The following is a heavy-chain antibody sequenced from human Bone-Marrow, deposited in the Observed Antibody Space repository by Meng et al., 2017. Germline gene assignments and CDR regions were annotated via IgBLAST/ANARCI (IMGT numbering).Heavy chain of an antibody. CDR2: IKQDGSEK. CDR1: GFTFSSYW. D-gene: IGHD3-10*02. Sequence: EVELVESGGGFVQPGGSLRLSCAASGFTFSSYWMSWVRQAPGKGLEWVANIKQDGSEKYYVDSVKGRFTISRDNAKNSLYLQMNSLRAEDTAVYYCTRELHYYVNWYFDLWGRGTLVTVSS. V-gene: IGHV3-7*01. CDR3: TRELHYYVNWYFDL. J-gene: IGHJ2*01.